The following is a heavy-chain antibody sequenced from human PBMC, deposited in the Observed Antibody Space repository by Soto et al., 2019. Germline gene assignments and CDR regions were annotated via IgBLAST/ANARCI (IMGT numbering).Heavy chain of an antibody. Sequence: GGSLRLSCVGSGFTFSNYGMHWVRQPPGKGLEWVALISDDGDKRYYADSVRGRLIISRDNSKDTLYLQMNSLRAEDTAVYYCARLGYCSSTSCYYGWFDPWGQGTLVTVSS. CDR2: ISDDGDKR. D-gene: IGHD2-2*01. CDR3: ARLGYCSSTSCYYGWFDP. V-gene: IGHV3-33*08. CDR1: GFTFSNYG. J-gene: IGHJ5*02.